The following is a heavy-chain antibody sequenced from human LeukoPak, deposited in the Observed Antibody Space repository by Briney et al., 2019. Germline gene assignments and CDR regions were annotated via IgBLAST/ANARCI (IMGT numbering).Heavy chain of an antibody. V-gene: IGHV4-61*01. CDR2: IYYSGST. CDR3: ARVHTTVTTYYFDF. D-gene: IGHD4-17*01. CDR1: GGSVSSGRYN. Sequence: SETLSLTCTVSGGSVSSGRYNWSWIRQPPGKGLEWIGYIYYSGSTNYNPSLKSRVTISVDTSKNQFSLKLSSVTAADTAVYYCARVHTTVTTYYFDFWGKGTLVTVSS. J-gene: IGHJ4*02.